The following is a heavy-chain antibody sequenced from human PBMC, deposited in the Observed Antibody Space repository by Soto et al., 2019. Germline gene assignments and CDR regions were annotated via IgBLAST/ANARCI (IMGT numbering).Heavy chain of an antibody. CDR2: FYYTGSA. CDR3: ARALLRGPREYYFGMEV. CDR1: VVSISSYY. V-gene: IGHV4-59*01. J-gene: IGHJ6*01. Sequence: SETLSLTCTFSVVSISSYYWTCIRQPPGKCLEWIASFYYTGSADYNPSLKSRITGSVASSRTQFSLRLRSVTAADSAVYYCARALLRGPREYYFGMEVWGQGATVNVS. D-gene: IGHD3-10*01.